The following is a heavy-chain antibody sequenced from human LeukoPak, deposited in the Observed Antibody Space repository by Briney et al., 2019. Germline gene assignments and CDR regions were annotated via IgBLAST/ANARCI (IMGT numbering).Heavy chain of an antibody. CDR1: GYTFTSYD. D-gene: IGHD3-22*01. Sequence: GPVKVSCKASGYTFTSYDINWVRQAPGQGLEWMGWINPNSGGTNYAQKFQGRVTMTRDTSISTAYMELSRLRSDDTAVYYCARDFYYDSSGYYDYWGQGTLVTVSS. CDR2: INPNSGGT. CDR3: ARDFYYDSSGYYDY. J-gene: IGHJ4*02. V-gene: IGHV1-2*02.